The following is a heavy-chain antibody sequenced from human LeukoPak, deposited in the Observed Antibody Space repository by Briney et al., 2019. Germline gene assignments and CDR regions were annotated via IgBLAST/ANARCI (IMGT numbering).Heavy chain of an antibody. CDR3: ARGLPYCGGDCYGY. CDR2: ISSSSSTI. D-gene: IGHD2-21*01. V-gene: IGHV3-48*01. CDR1: GFTFSTYW. Sequence: GGSLRLSCAASGFTFSTYWMSWVRQAPGKGLEWVSYISSSSSTIFYADSVKGRFTTSRDNAKNSLYLQMNSLRADDTAVYYCARGLPYCGGDCYGYWGQGTLVTVSS. J-gene: IGHJ4*02.